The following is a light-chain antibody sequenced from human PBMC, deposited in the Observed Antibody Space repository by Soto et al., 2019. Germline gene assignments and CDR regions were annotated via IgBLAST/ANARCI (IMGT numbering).Light chain of an antibody. V-gene: IGLV2-14*01. J-gene: IGLJ1*01. CDR3: SSFSSSSTLYV. CDR1: SSDVGGYKY. CDR2: EVT. Sequence: QSALTQPASVSGSPGQSITISCTGTSSDVGGYKYVSWYQQHPGKAPKLMIYEVTNRPSGVSNRFSGSKSGNTASLTVSGLQAEDEADYYCSSFSSSSTLYVFGIGTKLTVL.